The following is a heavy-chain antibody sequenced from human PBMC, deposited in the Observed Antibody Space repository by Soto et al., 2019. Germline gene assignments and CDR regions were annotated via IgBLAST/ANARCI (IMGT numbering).Heavy chain of an antibody. CDR1: GYSFTSYW. V-gene: IGHV5-51*01. D-gene: IGHD3-22*01. Sequence: GESLKISCKVSGYSFTSYWIGWVRQMPGKGLEWMGIIYPGDSDTRYSPSFQGQVTISADKSISTAYLQMNSLRDEDTAVYYCARASWNYDSSGYYFPDYYYYYGMDVWGQGTTVTVSS. CDR3: ARASWNYDSSGYYFPDYYYYYGMDV. CDR2: IYPGDSDT. J-gene: IGHJ6*02.